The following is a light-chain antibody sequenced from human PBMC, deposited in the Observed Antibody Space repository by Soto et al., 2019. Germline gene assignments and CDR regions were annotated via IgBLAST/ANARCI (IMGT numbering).Light chain of an antibody. Sequence: EIVLTPSPGTLSLSAVERVTLSCRASQSVSSSYLAWYQQKPGQAPRLLIYGASSRATGIPDRFSGSGSGTDFILTISRLEPEDFAVYYCQQYGSSPITCGQGTRREIK. V-gene: IGKV3-20*01. J-gene: IGKJ5*01. CDR1: QSVSSSY. CDR3: QQYGSSPIT. CDR2: GAS.